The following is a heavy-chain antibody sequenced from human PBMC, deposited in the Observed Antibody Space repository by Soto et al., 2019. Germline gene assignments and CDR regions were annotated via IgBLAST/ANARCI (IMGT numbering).Heavy chain of an antibody. D-gene: IGHD6-13*01. CDR1: GGSVSSGSYY. CDR2: IYYSGST. CDR3: ARDNGYSSNIWALNYLLDV. Sequence: SETLSLTCTVSGGSVSSGSYYWSWIRQPPGKGLEWIGYIYYSGSTNYNPSLKSRVTISVDTSKNQFSLKLSSVTAADTAVYYCARDNGYSSNIWALNYLLDVWGQGTTVTVSS. V-gene: IGHV4-61*01. J-gene: IGHJ6*02.